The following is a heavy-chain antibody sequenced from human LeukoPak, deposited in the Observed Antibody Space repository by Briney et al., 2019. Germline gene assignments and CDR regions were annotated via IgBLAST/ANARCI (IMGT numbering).Heavy chain of an antibody. CDR1: GGSISSYY. CDR3: ARAVPYYGSGKGSYYFDY. J-gene: IGHJ4*02. D-gene: IGHD3-10*01. CDR2: IYTSGST. Sequence: PSETLSLTCTVSGGSISSYYWSWIRQPAGKGLEWIGRIYTSGSTNYNPSLKSRVTISVDTSKNQFSLKLSSVTAADTAVYYCARAVPYYGSGKGSYYFDYWGQGTLVTVSS. V-gene: IGHV4-4*07.